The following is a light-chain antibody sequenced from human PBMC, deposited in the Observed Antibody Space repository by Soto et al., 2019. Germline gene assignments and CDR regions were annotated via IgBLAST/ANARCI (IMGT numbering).Light chain of an antibody. V-gene: IGLV3-1*01. CDR1: KLGDKY. Sequence: SYELTQPPSVSVSPGQTASITCSGDKLGDKYACWYQQKPGQSPLLVICQDNKRPSGIPERFSGSNSGNTATLTISGTQAMDEADYYCQAWDSSTANVVFGGGTKVTVL. J-gene: IGLJ2*01. CDR3: QAWDSSTANVV. CDR2: QDN.